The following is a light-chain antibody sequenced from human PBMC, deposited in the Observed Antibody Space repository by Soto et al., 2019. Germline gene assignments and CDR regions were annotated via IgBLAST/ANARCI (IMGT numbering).Light chain of an antibody. CDR1: QGIRND. J-gene: IGKJ1*01. CDR3: LQDYNYPWT. V-gene: IGKV1-6*01. Sequence: AIQMTQSPSSLSASVGDRVTITCRASQGIRNDLGWYQQKPGKAPKLLIYAASTLQSGVPPRFSGSGSGTGFTLTISSLQPEDCATYYCLQDYNYPWTFGQGTKVDIK. CDR2: AAS.